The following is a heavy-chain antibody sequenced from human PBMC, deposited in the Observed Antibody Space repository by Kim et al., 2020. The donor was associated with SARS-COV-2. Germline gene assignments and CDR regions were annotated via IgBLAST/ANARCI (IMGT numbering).Heavy chain of an antibody. Sequence: GGSLRLSCAASGFTFSSYGMHWVRQAPGKGLEWVAVISYDGSNKYYADSVKGRFTISRDNSKNTLYLQMNSLRAEDTAVYYCAKDTRDYGAYYYGMDVWGQGTTVTVSS. J-gene: IGHJ6*02. CDR1: GFTFSSYG. CDR3: AKDTRDYGAYYYGMDV. D-gene: IGHD4-17*01. V-gene: IGHV3-30*18. CDR2: ISYDGSNK.